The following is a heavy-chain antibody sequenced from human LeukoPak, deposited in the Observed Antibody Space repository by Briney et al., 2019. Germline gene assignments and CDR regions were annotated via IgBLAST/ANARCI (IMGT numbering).Heavy chain of an antibody. Sequence: PSETLSLTCAVYGGSFSGYYWSWIRQPPGKGLEWIGEINHSGSTNYNPSLKSRVTISVDTSKNQFSLKLSSVTAADTAVYYCARGGGALEYSSSGVDYRGQGTLVTVSS. CDR1: GGSFSGYY. D-gene: IGHD6-6*01. V-gene: IGHV4-34*01. CDR2: INHSGST. J-gene: IGHJ4*02. CDR3: ARGGGALEYSSSGVDY.